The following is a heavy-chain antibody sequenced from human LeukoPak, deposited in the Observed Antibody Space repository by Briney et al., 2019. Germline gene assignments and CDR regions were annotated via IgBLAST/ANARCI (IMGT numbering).Heavy chain of an antibody. Sequence: SETLSPTCTVSGGSISSYYWSWIRQPPGKGLEWIGYIYTSGGTNYNPSLKSRVTISVDTSKNQFSLKLSSVTAADTAVYYCARDRVTGYAFDIWGQGTMVTVSS. J-gene: IGHJ3*02. D-gene: IGHD2-21*02. CDR3: ARDRVTGYAFDI. CDR1: GGSISSYY. CDR2: IYTSGGT. V-gene: IGHV4-4*09.